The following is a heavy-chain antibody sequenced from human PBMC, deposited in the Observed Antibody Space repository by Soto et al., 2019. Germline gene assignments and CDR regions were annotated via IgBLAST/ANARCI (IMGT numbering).Heavy chain of an antibody. J-gene: IGHJ6*04. V-gene: IGHV4-59*12. Sequence: SETLSLTCTVSGGSISSYYWSWIRQPPGKGLEWIGYIYYSGSTNYNPSLKSRVTISVDTSKNQFSLKLSSVTAADTAVYYCAIFHYIWGSYRIMDFCGKGSTVTVYS. D-gene: IGHD3-16*02. CDR3: AIFHYIWGSYRIMDF. CDR2: IYYSGST. CDR1: GGSISSYY.